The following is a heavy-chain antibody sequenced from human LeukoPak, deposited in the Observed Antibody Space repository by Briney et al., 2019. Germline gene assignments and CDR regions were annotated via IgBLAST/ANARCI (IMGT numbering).Heavy chain of an antibody. CDR3: AREGYCSSTSCWRNWFDP. Sequence: GGSLRLSCEASGFTFSSYAMSWVRQAPGKGLEWVSGNITYYANSVKGRFTISRDNSKNTLYLQMNSLRAEDTAVYYCAREGYCSSTSCWRNWFDPWGQGTLVTVSS. J-gene: IGHJ5*02. V-gene: IGHV3-23*01. D-gene: IGHD2-2*01. CDR1: GFTFSSYA. CDR2: NIT.